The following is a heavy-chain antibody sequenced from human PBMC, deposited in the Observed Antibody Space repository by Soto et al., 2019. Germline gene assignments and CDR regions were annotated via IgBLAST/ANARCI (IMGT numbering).Heavy chain of an antibody. CDR1: GFTFSSYW. V-gene: IGHV3-74*01. D-gene: IGHD6-19*01. CDR2: INSDGSST. CDR3: SRRRGSSGWKTNFDY. J-gene: IGHJ4*02. Sequence: EVQLVESGGGLVQPGGSLRLSGAASGFTFSSYWMHWVRQAPGKGLVWVSRINSDGSSTSYADSVKGRFTISRDNAKNTLYMQMNSLRAEDSAVYYCSRRRGSSGWKTNFDYWGQGTLVTVSS.